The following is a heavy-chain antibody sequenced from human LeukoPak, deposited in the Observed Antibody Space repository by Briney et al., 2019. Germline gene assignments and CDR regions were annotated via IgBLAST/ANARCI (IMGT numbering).Heavy chain of an antibody. V-gene: IGHV3-48*03. Sequence: GGSLRLSCAVSGFTSGFTFSDYEMNWVRQAXGXGLEWVSYISSSGSTKYYADSVKGRFTISRDNAKNSLYLQMNSLRAEDTAVYYCTTITVAAAFDYWGQGTLVTVSS. CDR1: GFTSGFTFSDYE. D-gene: IGHD6-19*01. J-gene: IGHJ4*02. CDR2: ISSSGSTK. CDR3: TTITVAAAFDY.